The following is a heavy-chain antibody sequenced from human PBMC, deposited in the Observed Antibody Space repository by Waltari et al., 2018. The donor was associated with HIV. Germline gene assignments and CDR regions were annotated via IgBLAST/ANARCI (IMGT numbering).Heavy chain of an antibody. D-gene: IGHD1-1*01. CDR3: VRGGTHP. Sequence: QEQLVQSGAEVKKPGASVKVSCKASGYSFNDYYIHWIRQAPGQGLEAVGWGNPKNGGAHYAQKFEGRVTISSDTSSRTVYMDFRRLTSDDTAVFYCVRGGTHPWGQGTLITVSS. CDR2: GNPKNGGA. CDR1: GYSFNDYY. J-gene: IGHJ5*02. V-gene: IGHV1-2*02.